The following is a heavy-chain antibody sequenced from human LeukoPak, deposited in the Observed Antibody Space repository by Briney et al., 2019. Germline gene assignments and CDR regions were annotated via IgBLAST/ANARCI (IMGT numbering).Heavy chain of an antibody. CDR2: IRYDGSNK. CDR3: ARDVDYANPRHDY. J-gene: IGHJ4*02. D-gene: IGHD4/OR15-4a*01. V-gene: IGHV3-30*02. Sequence: GGSLRLSCAASGFTFSSYGMHWVRQAPGKGLEWVAFIRYDGSNKYYADSVKGRFTISRDNSKNTLYLQMNSLRAEDTAVYYCARDVDYANPRHDYWGQGTLVTVSS. CDR1: GFTFSSYG.